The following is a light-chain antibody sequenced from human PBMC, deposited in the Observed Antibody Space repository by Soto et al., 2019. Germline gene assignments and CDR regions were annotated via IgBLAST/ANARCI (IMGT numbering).Light chain of an antibody. V-gene: IGKV3-11*01. Sequence: EIVLTQSPATLSLSPGERATLSCRASQSVSSYLAWYQQKPGQAPRLLIYDASNRATGIPARLSGSGSGTAFTLTMSSLEPEGFAVYYCQQRSNWYTFCQGTKLEIK. J-gene: IGKJ2*01. CDR1: QSVSSY. CDR2: DAS. CDR3: QQRSNWYT.